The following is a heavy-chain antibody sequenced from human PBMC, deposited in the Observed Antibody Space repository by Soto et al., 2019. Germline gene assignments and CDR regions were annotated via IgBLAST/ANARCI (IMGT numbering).Heavy chain of an antibody. CDR3: ARDLHYDSRGFGY. D-gene: IGHD3-22*01. Sequence: GSLRLSCAASGFTFISYTMNWVRQAPGKGLEWVSSISSSSVYIYYADSLKGRFTISRDNAKNSLYLRMNSLRAEDTAVYYCARDLHYDSRGFGYWGQGTLVTVSS. CDR2: ISSSSVYI. V-gene: IGHV3-21*01. J-gene: IGHJ4*02. CDR1: GFTFISYT.